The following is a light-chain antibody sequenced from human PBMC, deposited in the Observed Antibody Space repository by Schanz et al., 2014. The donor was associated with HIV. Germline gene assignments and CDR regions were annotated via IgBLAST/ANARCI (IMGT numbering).Light chain of an antibody. Sequence: DLQMTQSPSSLSASVGDRVTITCRASQTIYSWLAWYQQKPGRAPNLLIYQASTLETGVPSRFSGSGSGTDFTLTISSLQAEDFATYYCQQARSFPLTFGGGTKVEIK. CDR2: QAS. CDR3: QQARSFPLT. CDR1: QTIYSW. V-gene: IGKV1-12*01. J-gene: IGKJ4*01.